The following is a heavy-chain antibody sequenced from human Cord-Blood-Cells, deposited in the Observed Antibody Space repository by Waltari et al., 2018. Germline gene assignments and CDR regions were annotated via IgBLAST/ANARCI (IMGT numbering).Heavy chain of an antibody. CDR1: GGTFRSHA. J-gene: IGHJ4*02. CDR3: ARAGGRGENYYFDY. V-gene: IGHV1-69*09. D-gene: IGHD3-10*01. CDR2: IIPILGIA. Sequence: QVQLVQSGAEVKKPGSSVRVTCKASGGTFRSHAITWVRQAPGQGLEWMGRIIPILGIANYAQKFQGRVTITADKSTSTAYMELSSLRSEDTAVYYCARAGGRGENYYFDYWGQGTLVTVSS.